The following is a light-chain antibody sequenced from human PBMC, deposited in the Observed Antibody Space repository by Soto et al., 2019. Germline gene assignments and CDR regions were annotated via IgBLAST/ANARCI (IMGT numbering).Light chain of an antibody. CDR2: GNS. V-gene: IGLV1-40*01. CDR3: QSYDSSLSGYVV. CDR1: SSNIGAGYD. Sequence: QSVLTQPPSVSGAPGQRVTISCTGSSSNIGAGYDVHWYQQLPGTAPKLLIYGNSNRPSGVPHRFSGSKSGTSASLAITGYQVEDEADNYCQSYDSSLSGYVVFGGGAQLTVL. J-gene: IGLJ2*01.